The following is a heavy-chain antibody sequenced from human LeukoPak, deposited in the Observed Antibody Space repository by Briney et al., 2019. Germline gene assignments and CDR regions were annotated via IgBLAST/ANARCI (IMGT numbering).Heavy chain of an antibody. J-gene: IGHJ4*02. CDR2: IYYSGST. Sequence: SETLSHTCTVSGGSISSYYWSWIRQPPGKGLEWIGYIYYSGSTNYNPSLKSRVTISVDTSKNQFSLKLSSVTAADTAVYYCAREVAGDYFDYWGQGTLVTVSS. V-gene: IGHV4-59*01. CDR3: AREVAGDYFDY. D-gene: IGHD6-19*01. CDR1: GGSISSYY.